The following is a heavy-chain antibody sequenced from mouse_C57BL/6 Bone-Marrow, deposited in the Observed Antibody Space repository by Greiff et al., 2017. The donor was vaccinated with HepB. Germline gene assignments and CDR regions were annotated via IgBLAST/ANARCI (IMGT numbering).Heavy chain of an antibody. CDR2: IYPRSGNT. CDR3: ASNYLYYAMDY. J-gene: IGHJ4*01. Sequence: QVQLKQSGAELARPGASVKLSCKASGYTFTSYGISWVKQRTGQGLEWIGEIYPRSGNTYYNEKFKGKATLTADKSSSTAYMELRSLTSEDSAVYFCASNYLYYAMDYWGQGTSVTVSS. V-gene: IGHV1-81*01. CDR1: GYTFTSYG. D-gene: IGHD2-1*01.